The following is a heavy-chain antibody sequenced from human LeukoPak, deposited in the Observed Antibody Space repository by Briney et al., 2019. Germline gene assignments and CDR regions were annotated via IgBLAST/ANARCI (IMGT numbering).Heavy chain of an antibody. Sequence: SETLSLTCTVSGGSISSYCWSWIRQPPGKGLEWIGYIYYSGSTYYNPSLKSRVIISVDTSKNQFSLKLSSVTAADTAVYYCARDSLYYYYGMDVWGQGTTVTVSS. CDR2: IYYSGST. CDR1: GGSISSYC. J-gene: IGHJ6*02. D-gene: IGHD2-21*01. CDR3: ARDSLYYYYGMDV. V-gene: IGHV4-30-4*08.